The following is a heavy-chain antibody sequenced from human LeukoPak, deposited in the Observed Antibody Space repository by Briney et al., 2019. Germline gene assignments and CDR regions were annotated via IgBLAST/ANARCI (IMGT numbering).Heavy chain of an antibody. CDR1: GFTFSNIW. CDR3: AREGN. CDR2: IKQDGSEK. V-gene: IGHV3-7*04. J-gene: IGHJ4*02. Sequence: GGSLRLSCAASGFTFSNIWMSWVRQAPGKGPEWVASIKQDGSEKYYVASVKGRFTISRDNAKNSLYLQMDGLRDEDTAVYYCAREGNWGQGTLVTVSS.